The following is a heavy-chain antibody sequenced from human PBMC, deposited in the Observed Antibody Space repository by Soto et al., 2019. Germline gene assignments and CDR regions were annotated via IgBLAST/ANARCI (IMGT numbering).Heavy chain of an antibody. CDR2: ISYDGSNK. Sequence: QVQLVESGGGVVQPGRTLRLSCAASGFTFSSYAMHWVRQAPGKGLEWVAVISYDGSNKYYADSVKGRFTISRDNSKNTLYLQMNSLRAEDTAVYCCARDFWSGYPAPYYYYGMDVWGQGTTVTVSS. D-gene: IGHD3-3*01. CDR1: GFTFSSYA. V-gene: IGHV3-30-3*01. J-gene: IGHJ6*02. CDR3: ARDFWSGYPAPYYYYGMDV.